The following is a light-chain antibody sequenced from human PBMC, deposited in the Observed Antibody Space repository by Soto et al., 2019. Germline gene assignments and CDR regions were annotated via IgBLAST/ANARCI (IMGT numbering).Light chain of an antibody. CDR1: SSDVGSYNY. CDR3: CSYSGSDSVL. V-gene: IGLV2-11*01. J-gene: IGLJ2*01. CDR2: DVS. Sequence: QSALTQPRSVSGSPGESVTISYSGTSSDVGSYNYVSWYQQYPGKAPKVMIYDVSERPSEVPVRFSGSKSGNTASLTISGLQAEDEAEYFCCSYSGSDSVLFGGGTKLTVL.